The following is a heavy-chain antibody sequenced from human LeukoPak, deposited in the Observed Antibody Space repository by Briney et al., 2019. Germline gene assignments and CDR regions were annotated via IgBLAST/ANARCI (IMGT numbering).Heavy chain of an antibody. Sequence: SETLSLTCTVSGGSGSSDSWSWIPQPPGQGLEWIGSISYSGSTSYNPSLTSRVTISVDPSKSQVSLKLRSVTAADTAVYYCARRTRSFSYTYGDAYYYYYYMDVWGKGATVIVS. J-gene: IGHJ6*03. V-gene: IGHV4-59*02. D-gene: IGHD5-18*01. CDR1: GGSGSSDS. CDR2: ISYSGST. CDR3: ARRTRSFSYTYGDAYYYYYYMDV.